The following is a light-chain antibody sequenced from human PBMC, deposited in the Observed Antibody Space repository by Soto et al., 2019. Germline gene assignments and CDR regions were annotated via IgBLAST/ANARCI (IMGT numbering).Light chain of an antibody. CDR3: QHYGSSAYT. V-gene: IGKV3-15*01. J-gene: IGKJ2*01. CDR2: GAF. CDR1: QSVSSY. Sequence: EIVMTQSPATLSVSPGERATLSCRASQSVSSYLAWYQQKPGQAPRLLIYGAFTRATGMPARFSGSGSGTEFTLTISSLQSEDFAVYYCQHYGSSAYTFGQGTTLEIK.